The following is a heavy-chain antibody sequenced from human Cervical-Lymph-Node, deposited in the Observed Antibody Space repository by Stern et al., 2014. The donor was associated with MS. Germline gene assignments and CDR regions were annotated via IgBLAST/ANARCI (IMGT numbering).Heavy chain of an antibody. CDR1: GYTFINYY. D-gene: IGHD2-21*02. V-gene: IGHV1-46*01. CDR3: AREYVEASGAGYLYYGLDV. CDR2: INTLGGST. J-gene: IGHJ6*02. Sequence: QVQLVESGAEVKKPGASVKVSCKASGYTFINYYMHWVRQAPGHGLEWMGIINTLGGSTDYTQKFQGRLTMARDTSTTTVSMELSGLRPEDTAVYYCAREYVEASGAGYLYYGLDVWGQGTTVIVSS.